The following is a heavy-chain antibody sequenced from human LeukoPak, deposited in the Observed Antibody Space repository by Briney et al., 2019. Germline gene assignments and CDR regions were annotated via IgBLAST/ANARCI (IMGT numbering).Heavy chain of an antibody. D-gene: IGHD2-15*01. CDR3: ARPKGTYCSGGSCYNYYYGMDV. CDR2: ISYDGSNK. Sequence: GRSLRLSCAASGFTFSSNGMHWVRQAPGKGLEWVAVISYDGSNKYYADSVKGRFTISRDNSKNTLYLQMNSLRAEDTAVYYCARPKGTYCSGGSCYNYYYGMDVWGQGTTVTVSS. CDR1: GFTFSSNG. V-gene: IGHV3-30*03. J-gene: IGHJ6*02.